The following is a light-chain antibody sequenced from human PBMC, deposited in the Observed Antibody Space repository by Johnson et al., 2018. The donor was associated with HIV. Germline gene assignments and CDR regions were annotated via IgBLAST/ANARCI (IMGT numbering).Light chain of an antibody. CDR3: GTWNSSLGV. CDR1: SSNIGNNY. V-gene: IGLV1-51*02. CDR2: ENN. J-gene: IGLJ1*01. Sequence: QSVLTQPPSVSAAPGQKVTISCSGSSSNIGNNYVSWYQQLPGTAPKLIIYENNKRPSGIPDRFSGSKSGTSATLGITGLQTGDEADYYCGTWNSSLGVFGTGTKVTVL.